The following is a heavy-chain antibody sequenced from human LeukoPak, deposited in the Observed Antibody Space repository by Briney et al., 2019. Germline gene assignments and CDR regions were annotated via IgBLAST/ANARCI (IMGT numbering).Heavy chain of an antibody. CDR1: GGSISSSSYY. CDR3: ARRGFWSGYDY. V-gene: IGHV4-39*01. CDR2: IYYSGST. Sequence: SETLSLTCTVSGGSISSSSYYWGWIRQPPGKGLEWIGSIYYSGSTYYNPSRKSRVTISVDTSKNQFSLKLSSVTAADTAVYYCARRGFWSGYDYWGQGTLVTVSS. J-gene: IGHJ4*02. D-gene: IGHD3-3*01.